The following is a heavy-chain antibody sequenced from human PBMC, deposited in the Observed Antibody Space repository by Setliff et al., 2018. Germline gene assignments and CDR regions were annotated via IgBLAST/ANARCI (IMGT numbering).Heavy chain of an antibody. J-gene: IGHJ4*02. CDR1: GFTFSDYY. V-gene: IGHV3-11*04. Sequence: GGSLRLSCAASGFTFSDYYMSWIRQAPGKGLEWVSYIGNIGTKIYYTDSVKGRFTVSRDNAKNSLYLQMNSLRAEDTAVYYCARYGYYYDSSAYYPVDKWGQGTLVTVSS. CDR2: IGNIGTKI. D-gene: IGHD3-22*01. CDR3: ARYGYYYDSSAYYPVDK.